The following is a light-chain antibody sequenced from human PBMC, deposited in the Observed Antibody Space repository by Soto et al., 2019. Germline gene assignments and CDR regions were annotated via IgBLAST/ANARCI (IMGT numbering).Light chain of an antibody. J-gene: IGKJ1*01. Sequence: DIQMTQSPSTLSASFGDRVTITCRASQIINRWLAWYQQRPGKAPKLLIFDASTLESGVPSRFSGSGSGTEFTLTISSLQPDDFATYYCQQYSYYSRTFGQGTKVDIK. CDR3: QQYSYYSRT. CDR1: QIINRW. CDR2: DAS. V-gene: IGKV1-5*01.